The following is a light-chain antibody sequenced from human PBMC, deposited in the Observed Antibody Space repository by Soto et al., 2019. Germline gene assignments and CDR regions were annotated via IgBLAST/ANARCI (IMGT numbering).Light chain of an antibody. CDR1: KLGDKY. Sequence: SYELTQPPSVSVSPGQTASITCSGYKLGDKYACWYKQKPGQSPVLVIYQDTKRPSGIPERFSGSNAGNTATLTISGTQAMDEADYYCQAWDSSTVVFGGGTKLTVL. V-gene: IGLV3-1*01. CDR3: QAWDSSTVV. J-gene: IGLJ2*01. CDR2: QDT.